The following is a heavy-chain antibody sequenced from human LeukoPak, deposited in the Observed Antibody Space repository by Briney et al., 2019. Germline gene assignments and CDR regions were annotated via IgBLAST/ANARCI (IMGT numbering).Heavy chain of an antibody. D-gene: IGHD6-13*01. Sequence: SSETLSLTCTVSGGSISSSSYYWGWIRQPPGKGLEWIGSNYYSGSTYYNPSLKSRVTISVDKSKNQFSLKLSSVTAADTAVYYCARIAAAGSAWGQGTLVTVSS. CDR2: NYYSGST. CDR1: GGSISSSSYY. J-gene: IGHJ4*02. CDR3: ARIAAAGSA. V-gene: IGHV4-39*07.